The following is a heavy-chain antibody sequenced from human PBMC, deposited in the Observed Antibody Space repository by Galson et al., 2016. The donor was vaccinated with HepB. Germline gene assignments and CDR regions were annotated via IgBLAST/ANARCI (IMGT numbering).Heavy chain of an antibody. CDR2: LYGGGLT. V-gene: IGHV3-53*01. CDR3: AKENGDYLDSSGIHFYFDN. CDR1: GFTVSDNF. Sequence: SLRLSCAASGFTVSDNFMSWVRQAPGKGLEWVSVLYGGGLTYYADSVKGRFTIFRDHFKNTLYLQMNSLRAEDTAGYYCAKENGDYLDSSGIHFYFDNWGQGTLVIVSS. J-gene: IGHJ4*02. D-gene: IGHD3-22*01.